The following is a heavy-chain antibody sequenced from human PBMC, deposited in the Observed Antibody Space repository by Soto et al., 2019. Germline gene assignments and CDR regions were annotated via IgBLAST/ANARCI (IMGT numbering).Heavy chain of an antibody. Sequence: GGSLRLSCAASGFTFRTYWMHWVRQAPGKGLVWVSRIYSDGSSTSYADSVKGRFTISRDNAKNTLYLQMNSLRAEDTAVYYCARTSIVASGPMDVWGKGTTVTVSS. D-gene: IGHD6-6*01. CDR2: IYSDGSST. V-gene: IGHV3-74*01. CDR1: GFTFRTYW. CDR3: ARTSIVASGPMDV. J-gene: IGHJ6*03.